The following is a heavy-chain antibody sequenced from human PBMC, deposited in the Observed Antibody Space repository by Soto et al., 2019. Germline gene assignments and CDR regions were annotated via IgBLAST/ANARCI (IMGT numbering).Heavy chain of an antibody. CDR1: GYTFINYY. D-gene: IGHD2-8*02. Sequence: QVQLVQSGAEVKKPGASVKLSCKASGYTFINYYIHWVRQAPGQGLEWMGVINPNGGSATYAQKLQGRVTMTRDTSTGTVYMELSRLRSEDTAVYFCASEDYSTDHYCFDYWGQGTLVTVSS. CDR3: ASEDYSTDHYCFDY. CDR2: INPNGGSA. V-gene: IGHV1-46*04. J-gene: IGHJ4*02.